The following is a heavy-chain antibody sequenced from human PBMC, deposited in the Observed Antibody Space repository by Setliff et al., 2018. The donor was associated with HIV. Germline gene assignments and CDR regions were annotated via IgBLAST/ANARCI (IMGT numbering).Heavy chain of an antibody. Sequence: SETLSLTCTVSGDSISSYYWTWIRQPAGKGLEWIGRIYITGSTNYNPSLKSRVTMSVDTSKNQFSLKLSSVTAADTAVYYCAREDYYYYGMDVCGQGTTVTVSS. CDR3: AREDYYYYGMDV. V-gene: IGHV4-4*07. J-gene: IGHJ6*02. CDR1: GDSISSYY. CDR2: IYITGST.